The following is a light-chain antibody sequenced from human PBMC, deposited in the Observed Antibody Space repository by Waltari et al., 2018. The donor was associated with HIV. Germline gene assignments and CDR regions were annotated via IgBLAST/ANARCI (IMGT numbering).Light chain of an antibody. Sequence: QSVLTQPPSASGPPGQRVTISCSGSSSNIGSHNVYWYQPPPRTPPRLLIQRNDQRPSGVSDRFSGSKSVTSASLAISGLRYDDEAEYFCATWDDSLSAWLFGGGTKVTVL. CDR1: SSNIGSHN. CDR3: ATWDDSLSAWL. J-gene: IGLJ3*02. V-gene: IGLV1-47*01. CDR2: RND.